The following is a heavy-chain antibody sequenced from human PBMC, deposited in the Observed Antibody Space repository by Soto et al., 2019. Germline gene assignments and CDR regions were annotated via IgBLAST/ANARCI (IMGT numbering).Heavy chain of an antibody. CDR1: GYTLTSYG. D-gene: IGHD5-18*01. Sequence: GASVKVSCEASGYTLTSYGISWVRQAPGQGLEWMGWISAYNGNTNYAQKLQGRVTMTTDTSTSTAYMELRSLRSDDTAVYYCARDVLSAGYSYGHGFDYWGQGTLVTVSS. CDR2: ISAYNGNT. V-gene: IGHV1-18*01. J-gene: IGHJ4*02. CDR3: ARDVLSAGYSYGHGFDY.